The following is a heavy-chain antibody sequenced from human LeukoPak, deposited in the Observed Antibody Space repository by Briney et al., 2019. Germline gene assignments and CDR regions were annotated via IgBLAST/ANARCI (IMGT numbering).Heavy chain of an antibody. J-gene: IGHJ4*02. CDR1: GASISGGYYY. CDR3: ARVYYHDNSATIKYFDS. Sequence: SETLSLTCSVSGASISGGYYYWSWVRQHPGKGLEWIGYIYYSGSTYYNPSLQSRLTISVDTSKNQSSLKLSAVTAADTAVYYCARVYYHDNSATIKYFDSWGQGTLVAVSS. V-gene: IGHV4-31*03. CDR2: IYYSGST. D-gene: IGHD3-22*01.